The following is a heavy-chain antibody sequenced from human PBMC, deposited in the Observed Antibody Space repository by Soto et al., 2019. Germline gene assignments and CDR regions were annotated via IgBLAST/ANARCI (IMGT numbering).Heavy chain of an antibody. Sequence: PSETLSLTCAVSGYSISSSYYWSWIRQSPGKGLEWIGYIHYSGSTNYNPSLKSRVTMSVDTSRNQFSLKLSSVTAADTAVYYCARSIDSSGYHFSNCWGQGTLVTVS. CDR2: IHYSGST. J-gene: IGHJ4*02. CDR1: GYSISSSYY. CDR3: ARSIDSSGYHFSNC. D-gene: IGHD3-22*01. V-gene: IGHV4-61*01.